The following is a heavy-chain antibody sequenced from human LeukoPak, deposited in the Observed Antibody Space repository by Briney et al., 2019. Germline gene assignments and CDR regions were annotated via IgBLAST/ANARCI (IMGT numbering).Heavy chain of an antibody. CDR2: ISSSGSTI. V-gene: IGHV3-48*04. J-gene: IGHJ4*02. D-gene: IGHD3-10*01. CDR1: GFTFRSSS. CDR3: ARRFGNFDY. Sequence: PGESLRLSCTGSGFTFRSSSMNWVRQAPGKGLEWVSYISSSGSTIYYADSVKGRFTISRDNAKNSLYLQMNSLRAEDTAVYYCARRFGNFDYWGQGTLVTVSS.